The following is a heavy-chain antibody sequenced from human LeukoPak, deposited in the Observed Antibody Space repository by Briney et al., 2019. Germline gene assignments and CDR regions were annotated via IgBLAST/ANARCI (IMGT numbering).Heavy chain of an antibody. V-gene: IGHV4-39*07. J-gene: IGHJ4*02. Sequence: PSETLSLTCTVSGGSISSSSYYWGWIRQPPGKGLEWIGRIYTSGSTNYNPSLKSRVTISVDTSKNQFSLKLSSVTAADTAVYYCARDSLWFGEFDYWGQGTLVTVSS. CDR2: IYTSGST. CDR3: ARDSLWFGEFDY. D-gene: IGHD3-10*01. CDR1: GGSISSSSYY.